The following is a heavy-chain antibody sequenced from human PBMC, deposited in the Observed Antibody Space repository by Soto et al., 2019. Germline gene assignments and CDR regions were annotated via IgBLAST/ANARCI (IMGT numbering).Heavy chain of an antibody. CDR2: ISWDGGST. V-gene: IGHV3-43*01. Sequence: GGSLRLSCAASGFTFDDYTMHWVRQAPGKGLEWVSLISWDGGSTYYADSVKGRFTISRDNSKNSLYLQMNSLRTEDTALYYCAKDGPSGMDVWGQGTTVTVSS. J-gene: IGHJ6*02. CDR3: AKDGPSGMDV. CDR1: GFTFDDYT.